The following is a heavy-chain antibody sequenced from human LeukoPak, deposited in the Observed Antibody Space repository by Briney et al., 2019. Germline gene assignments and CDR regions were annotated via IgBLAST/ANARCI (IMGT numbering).Heavy chain of an antibody. V-gene: IGHV3-53*01. CDR2: INSGGYT. D-gene: IGHD4-11*01. Sequence: TGGSLRLSCAASGLTVSDNYLSWVRQAPGKGLQWVSFINSGGYTSYADSVKGRFTISRDNSKNTLYLQLNNLRAEDTAVYYCARAPHYSNYGPYYYGMDVWGQGTTVTVSS. CDR1: GLTVSDNY. J-gene: IGHJ6*02. CDR3: ARAPHYSNYGPYYYGMDV.